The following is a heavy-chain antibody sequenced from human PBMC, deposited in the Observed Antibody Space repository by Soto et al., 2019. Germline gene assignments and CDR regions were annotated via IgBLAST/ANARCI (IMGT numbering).Heavy chain of an antibody. V-gene: IGHV3-30-3*01. D-gene: IGHD3-10*01. J-gene: IGHJ4*02. CDR1: GFIFSDYA. Sequence: QVHLVESGGGVVQPGRSLRLSCAASGFIFSDYALNWVRQAPGKGLEWVAVVSSDGINTFYADSVKGRFSISRDNSKNILYLQMNSLTPEDTAVYYCAGIMGVNPDWGQGTLVTVSS. CDR2: VSSDGINT. CDR3: AGIMGVNPD.